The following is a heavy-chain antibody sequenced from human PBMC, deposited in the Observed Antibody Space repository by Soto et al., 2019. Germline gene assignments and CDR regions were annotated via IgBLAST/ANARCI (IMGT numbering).Heavy chain of an antibody. D-gene: IGHD3-3*01. V-gene: IGHV1-69*01. CDR1: GGTFSSYA. J-gene: IGHJ5*02. CDR3: ARGSAYYDFWSGYPNGNWFDP. Sequence: QVQLVQSGAEVKKPGSSVKVSCKASGGTFSSYAISWVRQAPEQGLEWMGGIIPIFGTANYAQKFQGRVTITADESTSTAYMELSSLRSEDTAVYYCARGSAYYDFWSGYPNGNWFDPWGQGTLVTVSS. CDR2: IIPIFGTA.